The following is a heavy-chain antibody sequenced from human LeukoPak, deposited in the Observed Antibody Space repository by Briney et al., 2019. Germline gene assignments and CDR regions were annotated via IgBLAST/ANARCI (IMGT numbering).Heavy chain of an antibody. CDR3: ARGIEGTTNFDY. CDR2: INQDGSEK. CDR1: GFTFSSYW. J-gene: IGHJ4*02. Sequence: GGSLRLSCAASGFTFSSYWMSWVRQAPGKGLEWVANINQDGSEKYYVDSVKGRFTISRDNAKNSLYLQMNGLRVEDTAVYYCARGIEGTTNFDYWGQGNLVTVSS. V-gene: IGHV3-7*01. D-gene: IGHD1-7*01.